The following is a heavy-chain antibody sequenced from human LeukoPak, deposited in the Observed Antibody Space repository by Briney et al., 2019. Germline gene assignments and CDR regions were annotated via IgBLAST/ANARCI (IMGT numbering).Heavy chain of an antibody. J-gene: IGHJ4*02. CDR3: ARDVMAARPGYFDY. V-gene: IGHV4-59*01. CDR2: IYYSGST. CDR1: GGSISSYY. Sequence: SETLSLTCTVSGGSISSYYWSWIRQPPGKGLGWIGYIYYSGSTNYNPSLKSRVTISVDTSKNQFSLKLSSVTAADTAVYYCARDVMAARPGYFDYWGQGTLVTVSS. D-gene: IGHD6-6*01.